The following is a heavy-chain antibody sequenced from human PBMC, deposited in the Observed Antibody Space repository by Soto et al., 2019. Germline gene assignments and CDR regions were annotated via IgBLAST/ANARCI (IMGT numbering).Heavy chain of an antibody. CDR3: ARDRVASSGYYRHEEDY. CDR2: IYYSGST. Sequence: QVPLQESGPGLVKPSQTLSLTCTVSGGSISGGVYCCSWIRPHPVKGLERIGYIYYSGSTYSNPALKSRVTISVDTSPNQFSRKLSSVTAAETAVYYCARDRVASSGYYRHEEDYCGQATLITVSS. V-gene: IGHV4-31*03. CDR1: GGSISGGVYC. J-gene: IGHJ4*02. D-gene: IGHD3-22*01.